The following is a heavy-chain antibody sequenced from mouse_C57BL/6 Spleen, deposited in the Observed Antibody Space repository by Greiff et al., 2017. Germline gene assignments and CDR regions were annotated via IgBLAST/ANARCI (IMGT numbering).Heavy chain of an antibody. CDR1: GFSLSTSGMG. J-gene: IGHJ2*01. D-gene: IGHD1-2*01. CDR3: ARSFTTALDY. Sequence: QVTLKVSGPGILQSSQTLSLTCSFSGFSLSTSGMGVSWLSQPSGKGLEWLAHLYWDDDKSNNPSLKSRLTISKDTSRNQVFLKITSVDTADTATDYCARSFTTALDYWGKGTTLTVAS. CDR2: LYWDDDK. V-gene: IGHV8-12*01.